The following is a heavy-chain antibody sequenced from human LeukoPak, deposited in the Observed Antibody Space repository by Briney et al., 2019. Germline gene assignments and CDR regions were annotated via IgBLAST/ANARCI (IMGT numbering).Heavy chain of an antibody. V-gene: IGHV3-21*01. CDR2: ASSSSSYI. J-gene: IGHJ3*02. CDR3: ARDLTTRDAFDI. D-gene: IGHD4-11*01. Sequence: PGGSLRLSCAASGFTFSSYSMNWVRQAPGKGLEWVSSASSSSSYIYYADSVKGRFTISRDNAKNSLYLQMNSLRAEDTAVYYCARDLTTRDAFDIWGQGTMVTVSS. CDR1: GFTFSSYS.